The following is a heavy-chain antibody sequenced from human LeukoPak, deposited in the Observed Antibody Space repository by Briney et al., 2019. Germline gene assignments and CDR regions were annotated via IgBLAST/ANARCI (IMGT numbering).Heavy chain of an antibody. CDR1: GYTFTGYY. V-gene: IGHV1-2*02. J-gene: IGHJ1*01. CDR3: ARSTTPNENEYFEH. Sequence: PGASVKVSCKASGYTFTGYYIHWVRQAPGQGLEWMGWINPNSGGTNYIQKFQGRVTMTRDTSISTAYMELSRLRSDDTAVYYCARSTTPNENEYFEHWGQGTLVTVSS. CDR2: INPNSGGT. D-gene: IGHD2/OR15-2a*01.